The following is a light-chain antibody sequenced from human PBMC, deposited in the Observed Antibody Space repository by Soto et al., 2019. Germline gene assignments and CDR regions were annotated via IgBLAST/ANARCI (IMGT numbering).Light chain of an antibody. CDR3: QQYGSSPLT. V-gene: IGKV3-20*01. CDR1: QSVSSSY. J-gene: IGKJ4*01. CDR2: GAS. Sequence: EIVLTQSPGTLSLSPGEIATLSCRASQSVSSSYLAWYQQKPGQAPRLLIYGASSRATGIPVRFSGSGSGTDFTLTISRLEREDFAVYYCQQYGSSPLTFGGGTNVEIK.